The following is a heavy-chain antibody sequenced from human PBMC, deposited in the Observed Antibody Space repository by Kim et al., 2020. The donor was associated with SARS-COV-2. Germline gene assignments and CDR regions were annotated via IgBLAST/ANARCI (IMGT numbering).Heavy chain of an antibody. CDR1: GDSISSSTYY. D-gene: IGHD6-19*01. V-gene: IGHV4-39*01. J-gene: IGHJ3*02. Sequence: SETLSLRCTVSGDSISSSTYYWEWIRQPPGNGLEWIGSIFSGGTTYYNPSLKSRVTISVDTSKNQFSLNLTSVTAADTAVYYCARRHRVAVTVTLKGVFDIWGQGTMVIVSS. CDR2: IFSGGTT. CDR3: ARRHRVAVTVTLKGVFDI.